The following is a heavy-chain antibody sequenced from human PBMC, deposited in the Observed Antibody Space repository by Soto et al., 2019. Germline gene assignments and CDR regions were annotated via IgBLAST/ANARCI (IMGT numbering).Heavy chain of an antibody. CDR1: GGTFSSSA. D-gene: IGHD6-19*01. Sequence: QVQLVQSGAEMREPGSSVKVSCKASGGTFSSSAINWLPQAPGQGPEWMGGIIPTFGTANYIEKFRGRVTITADTSTSTAYMEVSSLTSEDTAMYFCARSETAGHRGFDIWGQGTMVTVSS. V-gene: IGHV1-69*06. CDR2: IIPTFGTA. J-gene: IGHJ3*02. CDR3: ARSETAGHRGFDI.